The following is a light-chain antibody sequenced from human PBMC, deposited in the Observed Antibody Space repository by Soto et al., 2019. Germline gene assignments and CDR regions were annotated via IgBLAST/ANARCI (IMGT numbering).Light chain of an antibody. CDR1: SSNIGNNY. V-gene: IGLV1-51*02. J-gene: IGLJ1*01. Sequence: SVLTQPPSLSAAPGQKVTLSCSGNSSNIGNNYVSWYQQLPGTAPKLLIYENNKRPSGIPDRFSGSKSGTSATLGITGLQTGDEADYYCGTWDSSLSAYVFGTGTKVTVL. CDR2: ENN. CDR3: GTWDSSLSAYV.